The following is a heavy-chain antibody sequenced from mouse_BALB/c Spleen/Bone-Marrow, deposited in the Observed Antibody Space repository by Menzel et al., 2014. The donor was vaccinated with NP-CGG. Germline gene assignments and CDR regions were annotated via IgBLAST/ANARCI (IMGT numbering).Heavy chain of an antibody. D-gene: IGHD2-4*01. CDR3: VRPYDYGTWFAY. CDR1: GFTFSTYG. J-gene: IGHJ3*01. CDR2: ISNGGIYT. Sequence: EVQGVESGGDLVKPGGSLKLSCAASGFTFSTYGMFWVRQTPDKRLEWVAAISNGGIYTYYPDTVKGRFTISRDNAKNTLYLQVSSLKSEDTATYYCVRPYDYGTWFAYWGQGTLVTVSA. V-gene: IGHV5-6*01.